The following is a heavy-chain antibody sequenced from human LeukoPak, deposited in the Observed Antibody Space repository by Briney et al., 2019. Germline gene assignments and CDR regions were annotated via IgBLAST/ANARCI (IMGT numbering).Heavy chain of an antibody. Sequence: ASVKVSCKASGGTFSSYAISWVRQAPGQGLEWMGWISAYNGNTNYAQKLQGRVTMTTDTSTSTAYMELRSLRSDDTAVYYCARGGGPPTKYYFDYWGQGTLVTVSS. D-gene: IGHD5-24*01. CDR2: ISAYNGNT. V-gene: IGHV1-18*01. J-gene: IGHJ4*02. CDR1: GGTFSSYA. CDR3: ARGGGPPTKYYFDY.